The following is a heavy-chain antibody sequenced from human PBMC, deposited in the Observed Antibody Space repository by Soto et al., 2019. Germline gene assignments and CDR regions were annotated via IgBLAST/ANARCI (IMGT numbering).Heavy chain of an antibody. CDR2: IYYSGST. CDR3: ARLQRGWREPKDYFDY. D-gene: IGHD6-25*01. CDR1: GGSISSYY. Sequence: SETLSLTCTVSGGSISSYYWSWIRQPPGKGLEWIGSIYYSGSTYYNPSLKSRVTISVDTSKNQFSLKLSSVTAADTAVYYCARLQRGWREPKDYFDYWGQGTLVTVSS. V-gene: IGHV4-59*05. J-gene: IGHJ4*02.